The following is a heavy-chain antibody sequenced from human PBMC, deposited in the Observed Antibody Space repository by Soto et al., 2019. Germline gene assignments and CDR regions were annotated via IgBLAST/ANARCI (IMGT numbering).Heavy chain of an antibody. CDR1: GFTFSSYG. Sequence: QVQLVESGGGVVQPGRSLRLSCAASGFTFSSYGMHWVRQAPGKELEWVAVISYDGSNKYYADSVKGRFTISRDNSKNPLYLQMNSLRAEDTAVYYCAKDVLRFLEWLAFYGMDVWGQGTTVTVSS. J-gene: IGHJ6*02. CDR2: ISYDGSNK. CDR3: AKDVLRFLEWLAFYGMDV. V-gene: IGHV3-30*18. D-gene: IGHD3-3*01.